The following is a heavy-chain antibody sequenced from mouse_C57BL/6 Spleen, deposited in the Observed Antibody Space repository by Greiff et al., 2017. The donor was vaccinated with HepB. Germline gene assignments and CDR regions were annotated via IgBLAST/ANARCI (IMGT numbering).Heavy chain of an antibody. Sequence: EVQLQQSGAELVRPGASVKLSCTASGFNIKDDYMHWVKQRPEQGLEWIGWIDPENGYTEYAPKFQGKAPITADTSSNTAYLQLSSLTYEDTAVYYCTQGTGDGESAWLAYWGQGTLVTVSA. D-gene: IGHD2-13*01. J-gene: IGHJ3*01. CDR1: GFNIKDDY. CDR2: IDPENGYT. V-gene: IGHV14-4*01. CDR3: TQGTGDGESAWLAY.